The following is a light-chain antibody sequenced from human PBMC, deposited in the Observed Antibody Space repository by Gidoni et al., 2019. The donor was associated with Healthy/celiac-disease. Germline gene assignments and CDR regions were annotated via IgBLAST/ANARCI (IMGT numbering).Light chain of an antibody. V-gene: IGLV6-57*01. Sequence: NFMLTHPHSVSESPGKTVTISCTRSRGSIASNYVQCYQQRPGSSPTTVIYEDNQRPPGVPDRFSGSIDSSSNSASLTISGLKTEDEADYYCQSYDSSNLWVFGGGTKLTVL. CDR2: EDN. CDR3: QSYDSSNLWV. J-gene: IGLJ3*02. CDR1: RGSIASNY.